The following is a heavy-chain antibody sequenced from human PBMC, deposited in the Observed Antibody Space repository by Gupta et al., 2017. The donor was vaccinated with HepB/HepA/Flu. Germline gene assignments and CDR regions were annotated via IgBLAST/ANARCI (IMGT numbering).Heavy chain of an antibody. D-gene: IGHD1-1*01. Sequence: QVQLQQWGAGLLKPSENLSLTCAVYGGSFSGYYWSWIRQPPGKGLEWIGEINHSGSTNYNPSLKSRVTISVDTSKNQFSLKLSSVTAADTAVYYCARARSLNWNRPPTIYFDYWGQGTLVTGSS. CDR1: GGSFSGYY. CDR3: ARARSLNWNRPPTIYFDY. V-gene: IGHV4-34*01. CDR2: INHSGST. J-gene: IGHJ4*02.